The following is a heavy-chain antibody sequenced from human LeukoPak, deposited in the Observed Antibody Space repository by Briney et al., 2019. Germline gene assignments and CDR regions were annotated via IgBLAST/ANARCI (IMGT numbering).Heavy chain of an antibody. V-gene: IGHV4-59*12. D-gene: IGHD4-11*01. Sequence: SETLSLTCTVSGGSISGYYWSWIRQPPGKGLEWIGYIYYSGSTDSNPSLKSRVTISVDTSKNQFSLKLSSVTAADTAVYYCATDYSTHLGHFDSWGQGTLVTVSS. CDR2: IYYSGST. J-gene: IGHJ4*02. CDR1: GGSISGYY. CDR3: ATDYSTHLGHFDS.